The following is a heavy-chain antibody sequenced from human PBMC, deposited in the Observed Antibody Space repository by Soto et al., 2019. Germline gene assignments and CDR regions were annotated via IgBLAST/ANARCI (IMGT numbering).Heavy chain of an antibody. CDR3: VAGYYYYGMDV. J-gene: IGHJ6*02. CDR2: ISYDGSNK. CDR1: GLTLSTYV. V-gene: IGHV3-30-3*01. Sequence: QVQLVESGGGVVQPGRSLRLSCAASGLTLSTYVMHWVRQAPGKGLEWVAGISYDGSNKYHADSVKGRFTISRDNSNNTLDLQMNSLRADDTAVYYCVAGYYYYGMDVWGQGTTVTVSS.